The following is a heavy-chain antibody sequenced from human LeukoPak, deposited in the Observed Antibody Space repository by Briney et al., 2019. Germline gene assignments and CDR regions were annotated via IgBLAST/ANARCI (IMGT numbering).Heavy chain of an antibody. V-gene: IGHV4-31*03. CDR2: IYYSGST. D-gene: IGHD6-13*01. CDR3: ASNLGGRSWVFDY. J-gene: IGHJ4*02. Sequence: PSETLSLTCTVSGGSISNSGYYWSWIRQHPGKGLERIGYIYYSGSTYYNPSLKSRITKSVDTSKNQFSLKMSSVTAAATAVYYCASNLGGRSWVFDYWGQGTLVTVSS. CDR1: GGSISNSGYY.